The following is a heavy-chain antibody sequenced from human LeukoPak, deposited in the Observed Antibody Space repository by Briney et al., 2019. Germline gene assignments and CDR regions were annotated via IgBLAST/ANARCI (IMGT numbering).Heavy chain of an antibody. D-gene: IGHD2-15*01. V-gene: IGHV3-11*04. CDR3: ARDPLSWGDY. J-gene: IGHJ4*02. CDR2: ISSSGSTI. Sequence: GGSLRLSCAASGFSFRNSWMSWVRQAPGKGLEWVSYISSSGSTIYYADSVKGRFTISRDNAKNSLYLQMNSLRAEDTAVYYCARDPLSWGDYWGQGTLVTVSS. CDR1: GFSFRNSW.